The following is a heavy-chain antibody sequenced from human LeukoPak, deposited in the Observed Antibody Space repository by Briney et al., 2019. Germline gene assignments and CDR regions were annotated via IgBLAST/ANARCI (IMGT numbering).Heavy chain of an antibody. J-gene: IGHJ4*02. D-gene: IGHD3-10*01. V-gene: IGHV3-48*03. CDR3: ARDRYYGSGTYDY. CDR2: ISSSGSTI. CDR1: GFTFSSYE. Sequence: GGSLRLSCAASGFTFSSYEMNWVRQAPGKGLEWGSYISSSGSTIYYADSVKGRFTISRDSAKNSLYLQMNSLRAEDTAVYYCARDRYYGSGTYDYWGQGTLVTVSS.